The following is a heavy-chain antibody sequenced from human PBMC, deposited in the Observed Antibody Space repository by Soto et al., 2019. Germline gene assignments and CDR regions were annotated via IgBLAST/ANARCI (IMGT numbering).Heavy chain of an antibody. V-gene: IGHV4-59*01. CDR2: IFYTGST. D-gene: IGHD5-18*01. CDR3: ARSVNRGYSFGYGH. Sequence: PSATLSLTCAVSGGSLRRYCWSWLRQSPGKGLEWIGYIFYTGSTTYNPSLKSRVTISIDTSKNQFSLKLSSLTAADTAIYYCARSVNRGYSFGYGHWGQGSLVTVST. J-gene: IGHJ4*02. CDR1: GGSLRRYC.